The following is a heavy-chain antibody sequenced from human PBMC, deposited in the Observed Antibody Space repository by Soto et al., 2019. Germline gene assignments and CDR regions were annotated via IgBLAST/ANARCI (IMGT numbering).Heavy chain of an antibody. Sequence: SVKVSCKASGGTFSSYAISWVRQAPGQGLEWMGGIIPIFGTANYAQKFQGRVTITADESTSTAYMELSSLRSEDTAVYYCANVDWKPAGNWFDPWGQGTLVTVSS. D-gene: IGHD1-1*01. V-gene: IGHV1-69*13. CDR1: GGTFSSYA. J-gene: IGHJ5*02. CDR2: IIPIFGTA. CDR3: ANVDWKPAGNWFDP.